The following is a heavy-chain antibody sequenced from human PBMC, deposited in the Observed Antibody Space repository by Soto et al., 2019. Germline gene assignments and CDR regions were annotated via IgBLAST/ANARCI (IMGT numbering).Heavy chain of an antibody. J-gene: IGHJ2*01. CDR2: INPSDSST. CDR3: GGGSSSWLWHFDR. Sequence: ASVKVSCKASGYTFTSNYLDWVRQAPGQGLEWLGMINPSDSSTTYARNFQGRVTMTRDTSTSTIYMEVTRLTSDDTAMYYCGGGSSSWLWHFDRWGRGTRVTVSS. D-gene: IGHD6-13*01. CDR1: GYTFTSNY. V-gene: IGHV1-46*03.